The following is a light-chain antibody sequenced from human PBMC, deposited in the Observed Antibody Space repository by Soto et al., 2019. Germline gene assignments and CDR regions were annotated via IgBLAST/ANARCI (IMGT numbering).Light chain of an antibody. J-gene: IGKJ5*01. CDR1: QSVSSGY. CDR2: GAS. V-gene: IGKV3D-20*02. Sequence: EIVLTQSPGTLSLSPGERGTLSCRASQSVSSGYLAWYQQKPGQAPRLLIYGASTRATGIPARFSGSRSGTDFTLTISSLEPEDFGVYFCHQRNKFGQGTRLEIK. CDR3: HQRNK.